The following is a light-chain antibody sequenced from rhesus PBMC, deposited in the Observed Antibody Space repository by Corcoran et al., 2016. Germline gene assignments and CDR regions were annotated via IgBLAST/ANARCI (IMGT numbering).Light chain of an antibody. CDR1: QSLLDSEDGNTY. V-gene: IGKV2-104*02. Sequence: DIVMTQTPLSLPVTPGEPASISCRSSQSLLDSEDGNTYLDWYRQKPGQSPHLLIYEASNRASGVPERVRGSGSDTDFNLKIWSVEAEDVGVSYSMQGIEFPWTFGQGTKVEIK. CDR3: MQGIEFPWT. CDR2: EAS. J-gene: IGKJ1*01.